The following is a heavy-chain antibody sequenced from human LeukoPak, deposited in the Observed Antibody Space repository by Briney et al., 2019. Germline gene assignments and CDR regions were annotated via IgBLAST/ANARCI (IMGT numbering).Heavy chain of an antibody. V-gene: IGHV5-51*01. CDR2: IYLGDSDT. CDR3: ARVVLSYYYGSGRVPYYYHYYMDV. Sequence: GESLKISCKGSGYSFTSYWIGWVRQMPGKGLEWMGIIYLGDSDTRYSPSFQGQVTISADKSISTAYLQWSSLKASDTAMYYCARVVLSYYYGSGRVPYYYHYYMDVWGKGTTVTVSS. D-gene: IGHD3-10*01. CDR1: GYSFTSYW. J-gene: IGHJ6*03.